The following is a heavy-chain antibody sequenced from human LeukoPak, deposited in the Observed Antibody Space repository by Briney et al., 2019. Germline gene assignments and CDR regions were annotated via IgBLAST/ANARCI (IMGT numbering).Heavy chain of an antibody. D-gene: IGHD3-3*01. CDR2: IKHDGSEK. Sequence: GGSLRLSCAASGFTFSSYWMSWVRQTPGKGLEWVANIKHDGSEKYYVDSVKGRFAISRDNGKNSLYLQMNSLRVEDMAVYYCARAPREWLLGYHFEYWGQGTLVTVSS. CDR1: GFTFSSYW. J-gene: IGHJ4*02. CDR3: ARAPREWLLGYHFEY. V-gene: IGHV3-7*01.